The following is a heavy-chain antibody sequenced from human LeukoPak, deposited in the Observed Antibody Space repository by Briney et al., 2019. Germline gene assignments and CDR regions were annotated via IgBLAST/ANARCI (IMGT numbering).Heavy chain of an antibody. D-gene: IGHD1-14*01. CDR2: IIPIFGTA. V-gene: IGHV1-69*13. Sequence: GASVKVSCKASGYTFTSYAIHWVRQAPGQRLEWMGGIIPIFGTANYAQKFQGRVTITADESTSTAYMELSSLRSEDTAVYYCARATPSNPEWFDPWGQGTLVTVSS. J-gene: IGHJ5*02. CDR3: ARATPSNPEWFDP. CDR1: GYTFTSYA.